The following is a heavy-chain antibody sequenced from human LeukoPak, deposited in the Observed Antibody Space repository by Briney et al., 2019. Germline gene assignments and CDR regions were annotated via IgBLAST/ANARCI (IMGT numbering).Heavy chain of an antibody. D-gene: IGHD3-22*01. CDR3: GRRVAGSGYRDY. CDR2: INYSGST. J-gene: IGHJ4*02. V-gene: IGHV4-39*01. Sequence: PSETLSLICTVSGGSISSSSYLWAWIRQPPGKGLEWIGNINYSGSTHFNASLKSRVTISVDASKNQFSLKLSSVTAADTAVYYCGRRVAGSGYRDYWGQGTLVTVSS. CDR1: GGSISSSSYL.